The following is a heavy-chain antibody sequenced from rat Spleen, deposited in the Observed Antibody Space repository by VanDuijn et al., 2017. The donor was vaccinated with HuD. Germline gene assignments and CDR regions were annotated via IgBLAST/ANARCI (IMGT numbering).Heavy chain of an antibody. V-gene: IGHV2-16*01. D-gene: IGHD1-11*01. Sequence: QVQLKESGPGLMRPSETLSLTCTVSDFSLNRYGVGWVRQPPGKGLEWMGAMWNGGGTDYNSPFKSRLSISRDTSKSQVFLKMNSLQTDDTAKYFCARHLDYGGYFDYWGQGVMVTVSS. J-gene: IGHJ2*01. CDR2: MWNGGGT. CDR3: ARHLDYGGYFDY. CDR1: DFSLNRYG.